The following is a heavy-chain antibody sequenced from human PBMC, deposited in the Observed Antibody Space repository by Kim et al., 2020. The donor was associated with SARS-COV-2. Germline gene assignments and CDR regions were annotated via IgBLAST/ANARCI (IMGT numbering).Heavy chain of an antibody. CDR1: GFTFSSYG. V-gene: IGHV3-33*05. CDR2: ISYDGSNK. D-gene: IGHD3-9*01. CDR3: AREGSDILTGYRDFDY. Sequence: GGSLRLSCAASGFTFSSYGMHWVRQAPGKGLEWVAVISYDGSNKYYADSVKGRFTISRDNSKNTLYLQMNSLRAEDTAVYYCAREGSDILTGYRDFDYWGQGTLVTVSS. J-gene: IGHJ4*02.